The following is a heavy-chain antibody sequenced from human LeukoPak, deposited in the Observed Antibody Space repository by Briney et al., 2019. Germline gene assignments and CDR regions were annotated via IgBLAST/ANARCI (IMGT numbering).Heavy chain of an antibody. CDR3: AKATLGTMVYYFDY. D-gene: IGHD3-10*01. V-gene: IGHV3-23*01. J-gene: IGHJ4*02. CDR1: GFTFSSYA. CDR2: ISGSGGST. Sequence: GGSLRLSCAASGFTFSSYAMSWLRQAPGKGLEWVSAISGSGGSTYYADSVRGRFTISRDNSKNTVYVQMYSLRAEDTAVYYCAKATLGTMVYYFDYWGQGTLVTVSS.